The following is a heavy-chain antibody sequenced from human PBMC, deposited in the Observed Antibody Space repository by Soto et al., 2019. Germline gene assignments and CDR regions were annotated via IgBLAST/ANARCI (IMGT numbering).Heavy chain of an antibody. Sequence: EVQLLESGGGWVQPGTSLRVSYAASGFTFHEYAMHWVRQAPGKGLEWVSGISSDGDTIAYADSVQGRFTVFRDNAKNSLYLQMNSLRAEDTALYYCTKGGYDLIYYFGMDVWGQGTTVTVSS. J-gene: IGHJ6*02. CDR3: TKGGYDLIYYFGMDV. V-gene: IGHV3-9*01. CDR1: GFTFHEYA. CDR2: ISSDGDTI. D-gene: IGHD5-12*01.